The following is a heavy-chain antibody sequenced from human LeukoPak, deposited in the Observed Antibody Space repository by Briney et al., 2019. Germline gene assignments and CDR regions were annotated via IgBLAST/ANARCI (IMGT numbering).Heavy chain of an antibody. J-gene: IGHJ6*02. CDR1: GGTFSSYA. Sequence: SVKVSCKASGGTFSSYAISWVRQAPGQGLEWMGGIIPIFGTANYARKFQGRVTITADESTSTAYMELSSLRSEDTAVYYCARDYYDSSGYYEFHYYGMDVWGQGTTVTVSS. D-gene: IGHD3-22*01. CDR3: ARDYYDSSGYYEFHYYGMDV. V-gene: IGHV1-69*13. CDR2: IIPIFGTA.